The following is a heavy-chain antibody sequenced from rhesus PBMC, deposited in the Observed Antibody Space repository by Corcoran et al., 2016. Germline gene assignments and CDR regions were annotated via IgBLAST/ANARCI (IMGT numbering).Heavy chain of an antibody. D-gene: IGHD3-3*01. CDR3: TRGISY. V-gene: IGHV4S9*01. CDR2: IHGNSATT. CDR1: GGPISANYY. J-gene: IGHJ4*01. Sequence: QVQLQESGPGLVKPSETLSLTCAVSGGPISANYYWNWIRKPPGRGLEWIGNIHGNSATTYYNSSLKSRVSISKDTSKNQFFLNLGSVTAADTAVYYCTRGISYWGQGVLVTVSS.